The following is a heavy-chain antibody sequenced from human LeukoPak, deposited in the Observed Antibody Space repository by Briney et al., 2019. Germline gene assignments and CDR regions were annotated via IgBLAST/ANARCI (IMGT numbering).Heavy chain of an antibody. Sequence: GGSLRLSCAASGFTFSSYWMSWVRQAPGKGVEGVADIKQDGSEENYVDSVKGRFTISRDNAKNSLYLQMNSLRAEDTAVYYCARDVGSSWFGRDAFDIWGQGTMVTVSS. D-gene: IGHD6-13*01. J-gene: IGHJ3*02. CDR3: ARDVGSSWFGRDAFDI. V-gene: IGHV3-7*01. CDR2: IKQDGSEE. CDR1: GFTFSSYW.